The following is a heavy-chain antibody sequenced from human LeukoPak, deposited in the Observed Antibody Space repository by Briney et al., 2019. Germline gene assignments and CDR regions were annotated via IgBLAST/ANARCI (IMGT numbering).Heavy chain of an antibody. J-gene: IGHJ5*02. Sequence: PGGSLRLSCAASGFTFSSYSVNWVRQAPGKGLEWVSSISSSSSYIYYADSVKGRFTISRDNAKNSLYLQMNSLGAEDTAVYYCASLPSLWFDPWGQGTLVTVSS. CDR1: GFTFSSYS. CDR2: ISSSSSYI. CDR3: ASLPSLWFDP. V-gene: IGHV3-21*01.